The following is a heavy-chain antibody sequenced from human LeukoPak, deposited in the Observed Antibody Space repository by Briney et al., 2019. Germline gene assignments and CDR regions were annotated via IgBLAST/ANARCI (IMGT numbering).Heavy chain of an antibody. V-gene: IGHV1-69*01. CDR3: SKDLYGMDV. CDR2: IIPDFNIT. J-gene: IGHJ6*04. Sequence: SVNVSCKASGGTYSSYAISWVRQGPGQGLEWMGGIIPDFNITYYPQKFQGRVTLTADDSTSTAYMELSSLRFEDTAVYYCSKDLYGMDVWGKGTTVTV. CDR1: GGTYSSYA.